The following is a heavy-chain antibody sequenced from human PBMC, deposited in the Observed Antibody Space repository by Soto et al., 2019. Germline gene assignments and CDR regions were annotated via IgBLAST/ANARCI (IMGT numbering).Heavy chain of an antibody. CDR3: AKVARFGEFNFDY. V-gene: IGHV3-9*01. CDR1: GFTFDDYA. J-gene: IGHJ4*02. D-gene: IGHD3-10*01. Sequence: PPCAASGFTFDDYAMHWVRQAPGTGLEWASGISWNSGSIGYAASVKRRFTICRDNAKNSLYLQMNSLRAEDTALYYCAKVARFGEFNFDYWGQGTLVTVSS. CDR2: ISWNSGSI.